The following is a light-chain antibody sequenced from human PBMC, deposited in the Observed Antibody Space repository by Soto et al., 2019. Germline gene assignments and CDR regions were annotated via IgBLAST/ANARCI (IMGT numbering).Light chain of an antibody. J-gene: IGKJ1*01. CDR3: QQYNSYWT. CDR2: DAS. CDR1: QSISSW. V-gene: IGKV1-5*01. Sequence: IQMTQSPSTLSASVGDRVTITCRASQSISSWLAWYQQKPGKAPKLLIYDASSLESGVPSRFSGSGSGTEFTLTISRLQPGDFATYYCQQYNSYWTFGQGTKVDIK.